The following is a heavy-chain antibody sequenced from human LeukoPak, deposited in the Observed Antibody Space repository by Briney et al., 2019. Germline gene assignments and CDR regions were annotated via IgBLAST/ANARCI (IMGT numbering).Heavy chain of an antibody. V-gene: IGHV1-2*02. D-gene: IGHD2-15*01. Sequence: ASVKVSCKASGYTFTGYYMHWVRQAPGQGLEWMGWINPNSGGTNYAQKFQGRVTMTRDTSISTAYMELSRLRSDDTAVYYCARDRCRGGNCYSFYWGQGTLVTVSS. CDR1: GYTFTGYY. J-gene: IGHJ4*02. CDR3: ARDRCRGGNCYSFY. CDR2: INPNSGGT.